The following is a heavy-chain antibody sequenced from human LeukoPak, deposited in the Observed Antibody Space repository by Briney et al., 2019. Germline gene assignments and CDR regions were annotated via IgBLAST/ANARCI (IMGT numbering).Heavy chain of an antibody. CDR1: GFSLSTSGVG. D-gene: IGHD3-3*01. J-gene: IGHJ3*02. CDR3: AHAPPAEYDFWSGYYGYAFDI. CDR2: IYWNDDN. V-gene: IGHV2-5*01. Sequence: SGPTPVKPTQTLTLTCTFSGFSLSTSGVGVGWIRQPPGKALEWLALIYWNDDNRYSPSLKSRLTITKDTSKNQVVLTMTNMDPVDTATYYCAHAPPAEYDFWSGYYGYAFDIWGQGTMVTVSS.